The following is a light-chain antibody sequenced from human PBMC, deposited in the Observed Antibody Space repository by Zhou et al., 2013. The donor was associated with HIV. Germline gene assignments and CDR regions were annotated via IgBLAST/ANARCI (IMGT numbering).Light chain of an antibody. CDR2: DSS. J-gene: IGKJ1*01. Sequence: ELVLSQSPVTVSLSPGERATLSCRASQRITNSLAWYQQKPGLAPRLVIYDSSTRAPGIPDRFSASGSGTDFTLTISRLEPEDFAFYYCQQYGDSPWTFGQGTEVEL. CDR3: QQYGDSPWT. V-gene: IGKV3-11*01. CDR1: QRITNS.